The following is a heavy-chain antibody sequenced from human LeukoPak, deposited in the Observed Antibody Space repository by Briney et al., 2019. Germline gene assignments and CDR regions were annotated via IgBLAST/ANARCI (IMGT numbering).Heavy chain of an antibody. V-gene: IGHV4-39*01. CDR1: GGSIDRSSYY. CDR3: ARVRGPDGWFAP. Sequence: PSETLSLTCTVSGGSIDRSSYYWGWIRQPPGKGLDWIGSIYYSGNTYYNSSLKSRITISVNTTKNQVALKLSSVTAADTAVYYCARVRGPDGWFAPWGQGTLVSVSS. CDR2: IYYSGNT. J-gene: IGHJ5*02.